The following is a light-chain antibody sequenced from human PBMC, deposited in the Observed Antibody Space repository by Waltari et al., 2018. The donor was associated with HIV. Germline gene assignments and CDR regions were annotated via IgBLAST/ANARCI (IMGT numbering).Light chain of an antibody. CDR3: QSYDSSLNVI. CDR2: DIN. Sequence: QSVLTPPPSVSGAPGQRVTLSCTGSNPNIGAGHGVHWYQHLPGAAPKLLIYDINNRPSGVPYRFSGSKSGTSASLAITGLQVEDEGDYFCQSYDSSLNVIFGGGTKLTVL. J-gene: IGLJ2*01. V-gene: IGLV1-40*01. CDR1: NPNIGAGHG.